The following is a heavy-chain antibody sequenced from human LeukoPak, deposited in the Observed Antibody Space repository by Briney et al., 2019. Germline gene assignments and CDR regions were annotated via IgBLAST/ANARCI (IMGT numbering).Heavy chain of an antibody. J-gene: IGHJ4*02. V-gene: IGHV3-48*03. CDR1: GFTFSNYE. CDR2: ISSSGSTI. Sequence: GGSLRLSCAASGFTFSNYEMNWVRQAPGKGLEWVSYISSSGSTIYYADSVKGRFTISRDNPKNSLYLQMNSLRAEDTAVYYCAKVTTYYYDSSGPGLDYWGQGTLVTVSS. D-gene: IGHD3-22*01. CDR3: AKVTTYYYDSSGPGLDY.